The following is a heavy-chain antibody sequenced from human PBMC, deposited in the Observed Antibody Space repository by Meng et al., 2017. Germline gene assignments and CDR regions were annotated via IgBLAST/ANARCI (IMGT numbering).Heavy chain of an antibody. CDR2: IYTSGST. J-gene: IGHJ3*02. V-gene: IGHV4-61*02. CDR3: ARTYYYDSSGYRRGAFDI. Sequence: SETLSLTCTVSGGSISSGSYYWSWIRQPAGKGLEWIGRIYTSGSTNYNPSLKSRVTISVDTSKNQFSLKLSSVTAADTAVYYCARTYYYDSSGYRRGAFDIWGQGTMVTVSS. CDR1: GGSISSGSYY. D-gene: IGHD3-22*01.